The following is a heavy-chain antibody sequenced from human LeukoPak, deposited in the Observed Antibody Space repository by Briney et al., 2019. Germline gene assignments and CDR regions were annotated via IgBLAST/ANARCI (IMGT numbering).Heavy chain of an antibody. D-gene: IGHD3-22*01. CDR1: GFTFSSYT. CDR3: ALIALDSSGYYYDYFDY. V-gene: IGHV3-21*01. CDR2: ISTSSIYI. J-gene: IGHJ4*02. Sequence: PGGSLRLSCAASGFTFSSYTMNWVRQAPGKGLEWVSSISTSSIYIYYTDSLKGRFTISRDNARNSLYLQMNSLRAEDTAVYYCALIALDSSGYYYDYFDYWGQGTLVTVSS.